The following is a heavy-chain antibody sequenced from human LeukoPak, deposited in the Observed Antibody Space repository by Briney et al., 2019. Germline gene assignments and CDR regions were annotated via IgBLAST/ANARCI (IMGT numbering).Heavy chain of an antibody. CDR1: GGSISGYY. D-gene: IGHD1-26*01. V-gene: IGHV4-59*08. CDR3: ARLSWGLGGFDM. CDR2: IYYSGNT. J-gene: IGHJ3*02. Sequence: PSETLSLTCTVSGGSISGYYRSWIRQPPGKGLEWIVYIYYSGNTNYNPSLKSRVTISVDTSKNQFSLKLRSVTAADTAVYYCARLSWGLGGFDMWGQGTMVFVSS.